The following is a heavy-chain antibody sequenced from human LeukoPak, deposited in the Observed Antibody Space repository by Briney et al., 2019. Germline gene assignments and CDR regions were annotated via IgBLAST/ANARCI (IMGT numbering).Heavy chain of an antibody. V-gene: IGHV4-34*01. J-gene: IGHJ4*02. CDR1: GGPFSGYF. Sequence: SETLSLTCAVSGGPFSGYFWSWIRQSSGKGLEWIGEIHNSGTTNYIPSLNSRVTISEDTSENQFYLNLSSVTAADTAVYYCARRYYYNLGSFPFDFWGQGTLVTVSS. CDR3: ARRYYYNLGSFPFDF. D-gene: IGHD3-10*01. CDR2: IHNSGTT.